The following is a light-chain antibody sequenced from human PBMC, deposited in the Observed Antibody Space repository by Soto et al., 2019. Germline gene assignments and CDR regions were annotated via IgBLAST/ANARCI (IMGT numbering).Light chain of an antibody. V-gene: IGKV1-39*01. Sequence: DIQMTQSPASLSASVGDRLTITCRASQSISSYLNWYQQKPGKAPKLLIYAASSLQSGVPSRFSGSGSGTDFTLTISSLQPEDFANYYCQQSYSTPYTFGQGTKLEIK. CDR3: QQSYSTPYT. CDR1: QSISSY. J-gene: IGKJ2*01. CDR2: AAS.